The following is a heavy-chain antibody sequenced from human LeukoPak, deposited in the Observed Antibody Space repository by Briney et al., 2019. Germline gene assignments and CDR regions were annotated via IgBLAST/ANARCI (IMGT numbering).Heavy chain of an antibody. V-gene: IGHV1-69*13. J-gene: IGHJ4*02. CDR1: GGTFSSYA. CDR3: TIIPNVILFTHYFEY. CDR2: IIPIFGTA. D-gene: IGHD2-21*01. Sequence: GASVKVSCKASGGTFSSYAISWVRQAPGQGLEWMRGIIPIFGTANYAQKFQGRVTITADEPTRTAYMELTYVRSDDTAVYYCTIIPNVILFTHYFEYWGQGTLVTVSS.